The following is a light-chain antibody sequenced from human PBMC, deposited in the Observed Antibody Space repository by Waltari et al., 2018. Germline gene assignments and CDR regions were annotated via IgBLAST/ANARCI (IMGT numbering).Light chain of an antibody. V-gene: IGKV4-1*01. CDR3: QQYYSTPPT. CDR1: QTLLYSSNNKNY. Sequence: DIVMTQSPDSLAVSLGERATINCKSSQTLLYSSNNKNYLAWYQQKPGQPPKLLIYWASAREAGVPDRFSGSGSGTDFTLTISSLQAEDVAVCYCQQYYSTPPTFGQGTRLEIK. CDR2: WAS. J-gene: IGKJ5*01.